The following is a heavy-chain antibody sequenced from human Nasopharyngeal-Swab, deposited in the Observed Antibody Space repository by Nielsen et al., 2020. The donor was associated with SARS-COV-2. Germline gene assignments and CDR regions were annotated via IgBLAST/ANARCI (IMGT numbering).Heavy chain of an antibody. V-gene: IGHV4-59*08. CDR3: ARRGEGYGDYLDY. CDR1: GGSISNYH. J-gene: IGHJ4*02. D-gene: IGHD4-17*01. Sequence: GSLRLSCSVSGGSISNYHWNWIRQPPGKGLEWIGYIYYSGSTNYNPSLKSRVTISVDTSKNQFSQKLSSVTAADTAVYYCARRGEGYGDYLDYWGQGTLVTVSS. CDR2: IYYSGST.